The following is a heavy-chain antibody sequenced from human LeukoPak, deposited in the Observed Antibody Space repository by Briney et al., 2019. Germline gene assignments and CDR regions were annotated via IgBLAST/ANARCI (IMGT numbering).Heavy chain of an antibody. J-gene: IGHJ4*02. CDR2: IYDSGST. D-gene: IGHD6-6*01. CDR1: GGSIRSSYYY. Sequence: PSETLSLTCTVSGGSIRSSYYYWGWIRQPPGKGLEWIGSIYDSGSTYYNPSLKSRVTISVDTSKNQFSLKLSSVTAADTAVYYCARRPPYSSSSRGPFDYWGQGTLVTVSS. CDR3: ARRPPYSSSSRGPFDY. V-gene: IGHV4-39*01.